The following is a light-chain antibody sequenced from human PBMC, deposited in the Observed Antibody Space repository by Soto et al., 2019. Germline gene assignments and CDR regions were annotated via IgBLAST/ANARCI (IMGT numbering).Light chain of an antibody. Sequence: DIQMTQSPSSLSASVGDRVTITCQASQDISNRLNWYQQKPGKAPKLLIYDASNLETGVPSRFSGSGSGTDFTFPISSLQPEDIATYYCQQYDNLPRITFGGGTKVEIK. CDR1: QDISNR. CDR2: DAS. J-gene: IGKJ4*01. V-gene: IGKV1-33*01. CDR3: QQYDNLPRIT.